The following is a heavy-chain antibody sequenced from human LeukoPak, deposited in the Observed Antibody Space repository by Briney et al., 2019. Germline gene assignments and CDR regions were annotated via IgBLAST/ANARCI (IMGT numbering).Heavy chain of an antibody. J-gene: IGHJ4*02. CDR3: AKSAYYDSSGFYREYYFDY. D-gene: IGHD3-22*01. Sequence: ASVTVSCKASGYTFTSYYMHWVRQAPGQGLEWMGIINPSGGSTSYAQKFQGRVTMTRDTSTSTVYMELSSLRSEDTAVYYCAKSAYYDSSGFYREYYFDYWGQGTLVTVSS. CDR1: GYTFTSYY. CDR2: INPSGGST. V-gene: IGHV1-46*01.